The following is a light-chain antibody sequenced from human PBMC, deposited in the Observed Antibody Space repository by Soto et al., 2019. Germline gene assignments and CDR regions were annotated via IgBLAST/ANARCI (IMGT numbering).Light chain of an antibody. CDR3: QQFNSYPPT. V-gene: IGKV1-9*01. CDR2: AAS. Sequence: DIQLTQSPSFLSASIGDRVTITCRASQGFSSYFAWYQQKPGEAPKLLIYAASTLQSGVPSRFSGSGSGTEFTLTINSLQPEDFATYYCQQFNSYPPTFXGGTKVDIK. J-gene: IGKJ4*01. CDR1: QGFSSY.